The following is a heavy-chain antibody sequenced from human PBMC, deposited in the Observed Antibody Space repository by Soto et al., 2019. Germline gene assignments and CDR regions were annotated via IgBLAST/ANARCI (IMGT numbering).Heavy chain of an antibody. CDR2: ISGTGHDT. CDR1: GFTFISSA. CDR3: AKETDYGSGSYIDY. V-gene: IGHV3-23*01. J-gene: IGHJ4*02. D-gene: IGHD3-10*01. Sequence: GGSLRLSCAASGFTFISSAMNWVRQAPGKGLEWVSAISGTGHDTYYTDSVKGRFTISRDNSKNTVYLQMNSLSAEDSAVYFCAKETDYGSGSYIDYWGQGTLVTVSS.